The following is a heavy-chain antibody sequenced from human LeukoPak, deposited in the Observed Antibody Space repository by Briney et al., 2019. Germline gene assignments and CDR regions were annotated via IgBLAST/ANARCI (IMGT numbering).Heavy chain of an antibody. J-gene: IGHJ3*02. Sequence: ASVKVSCKASGYTFTGYYMHWVRQAPGQELEWMGWINPNSGGTNYAQKFQGRVTMTRDTSISTAYMELSRLRSDDTAVYYCARRITIFGVVIDAFDIWGQGTMVTVSS. D-gene: IGHD3-3*01. CDR2: INPNSGGT. V-gene: IGHV1-2*02. CDR1: GYTFTGYY. CDR3: ARRITIFGVVIDAFDI.